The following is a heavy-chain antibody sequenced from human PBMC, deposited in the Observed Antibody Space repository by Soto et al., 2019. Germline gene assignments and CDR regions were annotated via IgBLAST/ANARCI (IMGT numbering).Heavy chain of an antibody. CDR1: GFTVSTYW. Sequence: EVQLVESGGGLVQPGGSLRLSCAASGFTVSTYWMHWVRQDPGKGLMWVSRISPDGSTTTYADPVRGRFTISRDTAENTLYMQMNSVTVADTAVYYGAKDRVPYSDDGRYFDLWGRGTLVTVSS. D-gene: IGHD4-17*01. V-gene: IGHV3-74*01. J-gene: IGHJ2*01. CDR3: AKDRVPYSDDGRYFDL. CDR2: ISPDGSTT.